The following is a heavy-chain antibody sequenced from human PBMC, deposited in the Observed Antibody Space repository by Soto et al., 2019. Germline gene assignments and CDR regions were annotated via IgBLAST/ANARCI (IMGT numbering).Heavy chain of an antibody. V-gene: IGHV4-59*08. CDR2: IYYRGGT. D-gene: IGHD1-26*01. Sequence: QVQLQESGPGLVKPSETLSLTCTVSGGSISSYYWSWIRQPPGKGLEWIGYIYYRGGTNYNPSLKXLPTXAXYKSTNQCSLKLSPVAAADTAVYYCARHYRSGRFAYWGQGTLVTVSS. CDR3: ARHYRSGRFAY. J-gene: IGHJ4*02. CDR1: GGSISSYY.